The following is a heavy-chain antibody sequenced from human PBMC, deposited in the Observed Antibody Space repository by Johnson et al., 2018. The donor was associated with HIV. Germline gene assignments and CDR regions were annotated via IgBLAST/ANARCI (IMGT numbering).Heavy chain of an antibody. CDR3: AREGAWEVRPGAFDI. J-gene: IGHJ3*02. CDR1: GFTFDDYA. D-gene: IGHD1-26*01. CDR2: ISWDSGGI. Sequence: VQLVESGGGLVQPGRSLRLSCAASGFTFDDYAMHWARQTPGKGLEWVSGISWDSGGIGYADSVRGRFTISRDNAKNSLFLQMNSLRADDTAVYYCAREGAWEVRPGAFDIWGQGTMVTVS. V-gene: IGHV3-9*01.